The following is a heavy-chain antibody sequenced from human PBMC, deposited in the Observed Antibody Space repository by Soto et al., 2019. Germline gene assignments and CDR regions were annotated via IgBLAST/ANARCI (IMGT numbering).Heavy chain of an antibody. V-gene: IGHV1-46*01. J-gene: IGHJ4*02. CDR1: GYTFTSYY. CDR2: INPSGGST. Sequence: ASVKVSCTASGYTFTSYYMHWVRQAPGQGLEWMGIINPSGGSTSYAQKFQGRVTMTRDTSTSTVYMELSSLRSEDTAVYYCGRGLFGVVIIYAFDYWGQGTLVTVSS. D-gene: IGHD3-3*01. CDR3: GRGLFGVVIIYAFDY.